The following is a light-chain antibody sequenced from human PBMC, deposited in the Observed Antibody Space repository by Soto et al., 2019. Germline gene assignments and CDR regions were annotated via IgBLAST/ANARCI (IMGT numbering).Light chain of an antibody. V-gene: IGKV1-5*01. J-gene: IGKJ1*01. CDR2: HAS. CDR3: QHYHSYGT. CDR1: QSIDRW. Sequence: DIQMTQSPSTLPASVGDRVTITCRASQSIDRWLAWYQQKPGKVPKILIYHASSLETGDPSPFSGSGSGTEITLTITSLQPDDFATYECQHYHSYGTFGPGTKVDIK.